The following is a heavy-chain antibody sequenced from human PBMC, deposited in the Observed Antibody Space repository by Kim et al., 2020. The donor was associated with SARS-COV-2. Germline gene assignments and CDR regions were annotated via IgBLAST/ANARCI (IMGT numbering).Heavy chain of an antibody. CDR2: K. Sequence: KNSVDSEGGPFTISRDNVKNSLYLQLNSLPAEDTAVYYCARDYGNSGADFWGQGTLVTVSS. J-gene: IGHJ4*02. V-gene: IGHV3-7*01. D-gene: IGHD3-10*01. CDR3: ARDYGNSGADF.